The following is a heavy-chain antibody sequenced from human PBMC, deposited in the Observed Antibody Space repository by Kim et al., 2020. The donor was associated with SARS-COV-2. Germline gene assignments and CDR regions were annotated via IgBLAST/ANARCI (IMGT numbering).Heavy chain of an antibody. CDR3: ARGLYFAGVYPPDV. Sequence: ASVKVSCKASGYTFTSYDINWVRQATGQGLEWMGWMNPNSGNTGYAQKFQGRVTMTRNTSISTAYMELSSLRSEVTAVYYCARGLYFAGVYPPDVWGQGTTVTVSS. J-gene: IGHJ6*02. D-gene: IGHD3-9*01. V-gene: IGHV1-8*01. CDR1: GYTFTSYD. CDR2: MNPNSGNT.